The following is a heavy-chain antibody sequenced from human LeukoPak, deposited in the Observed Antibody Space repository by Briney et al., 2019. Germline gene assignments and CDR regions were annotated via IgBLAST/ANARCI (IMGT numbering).Heavy chain of an antibody. CDR3: VRARIRARCGAFDV. CDR1: GFTFRNYV. Sequence: GGSLRLSCIASGFTFRNYVMHWVRQAPGKGLEWLAVISYDETRKFYADAVQGRFTISRDNSNYTLFLQMHSLRSDDSAVYYCVRARIRARCGAFDVWGQGTAVTVSS. CDR2: ISYDETRK. D-gene: IGHD1-14*01. J-gene: IGHJ3*01. V-gene: IGHV3-30*03.